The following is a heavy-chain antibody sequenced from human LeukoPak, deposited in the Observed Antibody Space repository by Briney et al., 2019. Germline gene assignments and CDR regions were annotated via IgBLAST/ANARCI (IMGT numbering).Heavy chain of an antibody. CDR1: GGSISSYH. CDR3: ARARNYYDSSDYYYEGDAFDI. D-gene: IGHD3-22*01. J-gene: IGHJ3*02. V-gene: IGHV4-59*01. CDR2: IYYSGST. Sequence: SETLSLTCSVSGGSISSYHWSWIRQPPGKGLECIGYIYYSGSTHYNPSLKSRVTISVDTSKNQFSLKLSSVTAADTAVYFCARARNYYDSSDYYYEGDAFDIWGQGTMVTVSS.